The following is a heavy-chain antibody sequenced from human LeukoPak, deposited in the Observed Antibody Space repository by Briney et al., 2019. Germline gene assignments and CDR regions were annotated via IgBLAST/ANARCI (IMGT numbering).Heavy chain of an antibody. CDR3: VRSDSRDC. CDR1: GFTFSSYN. V-gene: IGHV3-21*01. CDR2: ISGDTS. Sequence: GGSLRLSCIASGFTFSSYNVNWVRQAPGKGLEWVSSISGDTSYADSVKGRFTISRDNAKNSLYLQMNSLRADDTAFYYCVRSDSRDCWGPGTLVTVSS. D-gene: IGHD3-22*01. J-gene: IGHJ4*02.